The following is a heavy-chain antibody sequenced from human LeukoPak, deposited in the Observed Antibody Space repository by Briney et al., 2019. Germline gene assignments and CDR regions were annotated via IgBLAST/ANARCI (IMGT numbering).Heavy chain of an antibody. CDR2: IYYSGNT. Sequence: PSETLSLTCTVPGGSISGYSWNWLRQTPGKGLEWIGYIYYSGNTNYNPPLKSRVTISVDTTNNQFSLRLTSVTAADTAMYYCARGSNYDSSGYYHDYWGQGTLVTVSS. V-gene: IGHV4-59*01. CDR1: GGSISGYS. J-gene: IGHJ4*02. CDR3: ARGSNYDSSGYYHDY. D-gene: IGHD3-22*01.